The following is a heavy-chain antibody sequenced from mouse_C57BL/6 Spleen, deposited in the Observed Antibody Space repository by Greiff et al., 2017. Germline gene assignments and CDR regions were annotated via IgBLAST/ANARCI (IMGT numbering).Heavy chain of an antibody. CDR3: ARGYYDYDDAMDY. CDR2: ISDGGSYT. V-gene: IGHV5-4*01. CDR1: GFTFSSYA. Sequence: EVQRVESGGGLVKPGGSLKLSCAASGFTFSSYAMSWVRQTPEKRLEWVATISDGGSYTYYPDNVKGRFTISRDNAKNNLYLQMSHLKSEDTAMYYCARGYYDYDDAMDYWGQGTSVTVSS. D-gene: IGHD2-4*01. J-gene: IGHJ4*01.